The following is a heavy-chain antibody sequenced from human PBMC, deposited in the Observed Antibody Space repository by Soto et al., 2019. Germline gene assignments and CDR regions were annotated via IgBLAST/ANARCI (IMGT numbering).Heavy chain of an antibody. CDR1: GFIFSGYA. D-gene: IGHD5-12*01. V-gene: IGHV3-30-3*01. CDR3: AKETRVYEIDS. CDR2: VSYDGDTE. J-gene: IGHJ4*02. Sequence: QAQLVESGGGVVQPGRSLRLSCAASGFIFSGYAMHGVRQSPGRGLEWVAVVSYDGDTEYYADSVKGRFTISRDNSQNTLYLQMTSPRLEDAAIYYCAKETRVYEIDSWGQGTLVTVSS.